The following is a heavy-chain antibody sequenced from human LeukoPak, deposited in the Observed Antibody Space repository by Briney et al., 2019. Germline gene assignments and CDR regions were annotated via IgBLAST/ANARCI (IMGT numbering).Heavy chain of an antibody. V-gene: IGHV1-69*04. CDR2: IIPIFGIA. D-gene: IGHD4-17*01. Sequence: GASVKVSCKASGGTFSSYAISWVRQAPGQGLEWMGRIIPIFGIANYAQKFQGRVTITADKSTSTAYMELSSLRSEDTAVYYCATCTTVTTLWERYAFDIWGQGTMVTVSS. J-gene: IGHJ3*02. CDR1: GGTFSSYA. CDR3: ATCTTVTTLWERYAFDI.